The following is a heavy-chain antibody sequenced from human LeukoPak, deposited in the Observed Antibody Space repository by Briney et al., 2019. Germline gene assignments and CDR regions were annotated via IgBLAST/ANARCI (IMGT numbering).Heavy chain of an antibody. CDR2: ISGDGGST. Sequence: PGGSLRLSCVASGFTFDDYAMHWVRQAPGKGLEWVSLISGDGGSTYYADSVKGRFTISRDNSKNSLYLQMNSLRTEDTALYYCAKEKDSGGYYYGVDYWGQGTLVTVSS. D-gene: IGHD3-22*01. CDR1: GFTFDDYA. CDR3: AKEKDSGGYYYGVDY. J-gene: IGHJ4*02. V-gene: IGHV3-43*02.